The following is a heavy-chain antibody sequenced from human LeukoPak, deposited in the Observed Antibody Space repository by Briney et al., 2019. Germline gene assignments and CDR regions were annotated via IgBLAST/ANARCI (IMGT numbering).Heavy chain of an antibody. CDR3: GRAGDSSGYYPPDY. D-gene: IGHD3-22*01. J-gene: IGHJ4*02. CDR1: GYTFTNYY. V-gene: IGHV1-46*01. Sequence: GASVKVSCKASGYTFTNYYIHWVRQAPGQGLECMGIINPSGGSTSYAQKFQGRVTMTTDTSTSTGYMELRSLRSDDTAVFYCGRAGDSSGYYPPDYWGQGTLVTVSS. CDR2: INPSGGST.